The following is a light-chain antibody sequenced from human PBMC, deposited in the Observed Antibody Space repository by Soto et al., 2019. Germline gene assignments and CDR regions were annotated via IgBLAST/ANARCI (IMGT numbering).Light chain of an antibody. V-gene: IGKV3-20*01. CDR2: GAS. J-gene: IGKJ4*01. Sequence: ENVCPQSAGTLSLSPGERAPLSCMASQSVSSSYLAWYEQKPCQAHRLLIYGASSRATGIPDRFSGSGSGTDFTLTISRLEPKDFAVYYCQQYGSSPRLTVGGGTKGDIK. CDR1: QSVSSSY. CDR3: QQYGSSPRLT.